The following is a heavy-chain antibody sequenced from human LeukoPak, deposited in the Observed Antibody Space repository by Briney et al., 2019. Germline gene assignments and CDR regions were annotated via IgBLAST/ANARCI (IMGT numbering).Heavy chain of an antibody. CDR3: TREGTYGYYYFDDY. V-gene: IGHV3-49*03. CDR1: GFTFGDYA. D-gene: IGHD3-22*01. CDR2: IRSKAYGGTT. Sequence: PGGSLRLSCTTPGFTFGDYAMSWFRQAPGKGLEWVGFIRSKAYGGTTEYAASVKGRFTISRDDSKSIAYLQMNSLKTEDTAVYYCTREGTYGYYYFDDYWGQGTLVTVSS. J-gene: IGHJ4*02.